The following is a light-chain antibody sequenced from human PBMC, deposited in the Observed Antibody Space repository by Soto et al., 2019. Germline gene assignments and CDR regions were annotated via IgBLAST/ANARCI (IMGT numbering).Light chain of an antibody. CDR2: WAS. J-gene: IGKJ1*01. CDR1: PSILLSSDNNNY. CDR3: QQYYSSPPT. Sequence: DIVMAQSPDSLAVSLGERATINCKSGPSILLSSDNNNYLAWYQHKPGQPTKLLIYWASTRESGVPDRFSGSGSGTDFTLTISSLQAEDVAIYYCQQYYSSPPTFGQGTKVDIK. V-gene: IGKV4-1*01.